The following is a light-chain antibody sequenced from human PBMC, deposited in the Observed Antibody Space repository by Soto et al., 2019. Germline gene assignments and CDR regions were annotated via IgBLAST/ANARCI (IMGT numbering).Light chain of an antibody. CDR1: QGINRN. J-gene: IGKJ5*01. V-gene: IGKV3-11*01. CDR2: DTS. Sequence: MTQSPATLSLSPGERATLSCRASQGINRNLAWYHHKPGQAPRLLIYDTSNRATGVPARFSGSASGTDFTLTISSLEPEDCAIYYCQQRQYWPPITFGQGTRLEIK. CDR3: QQRQYWPPIT.